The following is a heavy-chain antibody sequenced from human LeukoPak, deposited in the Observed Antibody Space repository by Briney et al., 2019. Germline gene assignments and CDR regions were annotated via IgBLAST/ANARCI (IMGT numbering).Heavy chain of an antibody. Sequence: GGSLRLSCAASGFTFSSYGMSWVRQAPGKGLEWVASISGSGSSTYYADSVKGRFTISRDKSKNTLYLHMNSLRADDTAEYYCAKDHNDFWSALSGFDPWGQGTLVTVSS. CDR2: ISGSGSST. V-gene: IGHV3-23*01. CDR1: GFTFSSYG. J-gene: IGHJ5*02. D-gene: IGHD3-3*01. CDR3: AKDHNDFWSALSGFDP.